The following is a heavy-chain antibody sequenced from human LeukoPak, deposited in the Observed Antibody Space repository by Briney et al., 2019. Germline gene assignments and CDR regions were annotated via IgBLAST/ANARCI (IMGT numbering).Heavy chain of an antibody. Sequence: ASVKVSFKASGYTFTVYYIQWVRQAPGQGLEWMGWINPHSGGTNYAQEFQGRVTITRDTSISTAYMELSSLRPDDTAVYSCARGVTARGFYYYMDIWGNGTTVTISS. CDR1: GYTFTVYY. D-gene: IGHD2-21*02. V-gene: IGHV1-2*02. CDR3: ARGVTARGFYYYMDI. J-gene: IGHJ6*03. CDR2: INPHSGGT.